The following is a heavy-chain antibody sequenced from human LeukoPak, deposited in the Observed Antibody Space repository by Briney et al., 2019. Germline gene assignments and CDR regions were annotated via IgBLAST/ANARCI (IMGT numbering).Heavy chain of an antibody. CDR2: IYHSGST. CDR3: ARLPRAAAGRARADY. Sequence: SETLSLTCAVSGGSISSSNWWSWVRQPPGKGLEWIGEIYHSGSTNYNPSLKSRVTISVDTSKNQFSLKLSSVTAADTAVYYCARLPRAAAGRARADYWGQGTLVTVSS. CDR1: GGSISSSNW. D-gene: IGHD6-13*01. J-gene: IGHJ4*02. V-gene: IGHV4-4*02.